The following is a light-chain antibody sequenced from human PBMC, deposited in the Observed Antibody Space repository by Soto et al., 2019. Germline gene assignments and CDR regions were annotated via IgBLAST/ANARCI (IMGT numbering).Light chain of an antibody. V-gene: IGKV1-27*01. J-gene: IGKJ1*01. CDR3: QKYDSAPWT. CDR2: SAS. Sequence: IQMTQSPSSLSASVGERVIITCGASQGIGNSLAWYQQKAGRVPKLLMHSASTLLSGVPSRFSGSGSGTDFTLTISSLQPEDVAPYYCQKYDSAPWTFGQGTKVEIK. CDR1: QGIGNS.